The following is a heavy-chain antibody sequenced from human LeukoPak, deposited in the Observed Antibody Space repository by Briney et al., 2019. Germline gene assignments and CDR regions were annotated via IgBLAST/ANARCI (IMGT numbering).Heavy chain of an antibody. J-gene: IGHJ4*02. CDR2: ISSSSTYI. Sequence: GGSLRLSCAASGFTFSSCSMNWVRQAPGKGLEWVSSISSSSTYIYYADSVKGRFTISRDNAKNSLYLQMNSLRAEDTAVYYCARDGSTVTNYYFDYWGQGTLVTVSS. D-gene: IGHD4-11*01. V-gene: IGHV3-21*01. CDR3: ARDGSTVTNYYFDY. CDR1: GFTFSSCS.